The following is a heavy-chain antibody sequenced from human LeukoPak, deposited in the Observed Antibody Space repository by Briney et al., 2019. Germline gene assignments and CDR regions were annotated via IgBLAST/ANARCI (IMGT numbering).Heavy chain of an antibody. D-gene: IGHD3-10*01. CDR2: ISVNGGST. CDR3: ARSNSFDY. Sequence: GGSLRLSCAASGFTFSSFAMTWVRQAPGKGLEWVSIISVNGGSTYADSVKGRFTISRDNAKNSLYLQMSSLRAEDTAVYYCARSNSFDYWGHGTLVTVSS. CDR1: GFTFSSFA. J-gene: IGHJ4*01. V-gene: IGHV3-23*01.